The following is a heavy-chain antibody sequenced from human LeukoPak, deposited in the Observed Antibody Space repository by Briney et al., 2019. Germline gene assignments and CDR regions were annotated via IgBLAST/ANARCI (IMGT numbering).Heavy chain of an antibody. CDR3: ARRRYYGSGSYYNWFDP. D-gene: IGHD3-10*01. CDR2: ISAYNGNT. CDR1: GYTFTSYG. J-gene: IGHJ5*02. Sequence: ASVKVSCKASGYTFTSYGNSWVRQAPGQGLEGMGWISAYNGNTNYAQKLQSRVTMTTDTSTSTAYMELRSLRSDDTAVYYCARRRYYGSGSYYNWFDPWGQGTLVTVSS. V-gene: IGHV1-18*01.